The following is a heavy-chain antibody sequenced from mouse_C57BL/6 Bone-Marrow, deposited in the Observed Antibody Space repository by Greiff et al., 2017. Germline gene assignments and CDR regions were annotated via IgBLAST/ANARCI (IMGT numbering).Heavy chain of an antibody. CDR3: AKRTTVGAMDY. J-gene: IGHJ4*01. V-gene: IGHV2-5*01. CDR1: GFSLTSYG. CDR2: IWRGGST. Sequence: VKLMASGPGLVQPSQSLSITCTVSGFSLTSYGVHWVRQSPGKGLEWLGVIWRGGSTDYTAAFMSGLSITKDNSKSQVFFKMNSLQADDTAIYYCAKRTTVGAMDYWGQGTSVTVSS. D-gene: IGHD1-1*01.